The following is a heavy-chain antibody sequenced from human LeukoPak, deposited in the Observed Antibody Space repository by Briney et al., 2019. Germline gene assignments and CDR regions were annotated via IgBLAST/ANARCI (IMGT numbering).Heavy chain of an antibody. CDR2: IYYSGST. CDR1: GFSLSTSGMC. D-gene: IGHD4-17*01. CDR3: ARSPGYGDYRGVV. J-gene: IGHJ4*02. V-gene: IGHV4-30-4*08. Sequence: SGPALVKPTQTLTLTCTFSGFSLSTSGMCVSWIRQPPGKGLEWIGYIYYSGSTYYNPSLKSRVTMSVDTSKNQFSLRLSSVTAADTAVYYCARSPGYGDYRGVVWGQGTLVTVSS.